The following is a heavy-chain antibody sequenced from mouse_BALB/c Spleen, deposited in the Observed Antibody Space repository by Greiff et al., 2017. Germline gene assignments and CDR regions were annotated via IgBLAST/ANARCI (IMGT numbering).Heavy chain of an antibody. V-gene: IGHV5-6-4*01. Sequence: EVKLQESGGGLVKPGGSLKLSCAASGFTFSSYTMSWVRQTPEKRLEWVATISSGGSYTYYPDSVKGRFTISRDNAKNTLYLQMSSLKSEDTAMYYCTRDDGYPSYWYFDVWGAGTTVTVSS. CDR2: ISSGGSYT. CDR3: TRDDGYPSYWYFDV. J-gene: IGHJ1*01. CDR1: GFTFSSYT. D-gene: IGHD2-3*01.